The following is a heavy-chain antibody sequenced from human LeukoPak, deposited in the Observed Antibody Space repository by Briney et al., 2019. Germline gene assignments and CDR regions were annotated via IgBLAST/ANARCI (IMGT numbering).Heavy chain of an antibody. Sequence: GGSLRLSCAAPGFILSDYNMNWVRQAPGKGLEWVSFIDISGTYITYAVSVKGRFTISRDSANSLYLEMNSLRVEDTAVYYCARDVSATTRAYDYWGQGTLVTVSS. V-gene: IGHV3-21*01. D-gene: IGHD1-26*01. CDR1: GFILSDYN. CDR2: IDISGTYI. J-gene: IGHJ4*02. CDR3: ARDVSATTRAYDY.